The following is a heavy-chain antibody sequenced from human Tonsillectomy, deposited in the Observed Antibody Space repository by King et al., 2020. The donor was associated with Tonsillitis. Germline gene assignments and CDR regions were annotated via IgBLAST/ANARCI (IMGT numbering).Heavy chain of an antibody. CDR3: ARGPTYYYDSSRYPAP. V-gene: IGHV4-34*01. D-gene: IGHD3-22*01. Sequence: VQLQQWGAGLLKPSETLSLTCAVSGGSFSGYYWSWIRQPPGKGLEWIGEINHSGSTNYNPSLKSRVTISVDTSKNQFSLKLSSVTAADTAVYYCARGPTYYYDSSRYPAPWGQGTLVTVSS. CDR2: INHSGST. CDR1: GGSFSGYY. J-gene: IGHJ5*02.